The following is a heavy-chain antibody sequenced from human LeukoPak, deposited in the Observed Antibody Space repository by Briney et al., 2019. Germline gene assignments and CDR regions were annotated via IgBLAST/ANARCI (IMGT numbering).Heavy chain of an antibody. CDR1: GYTFTSYD. V-gene: IGHV1-2*02. CDR2: TNPNTGGT. D-gene: IGHD5-24*01. Sequence: ASVKVSCKASGYTFTSYDISWVRQAPGQGLEWMGWTNPNTGGTKYAQKFQGRVTMTRDTSISTAYMELSSLRSDDTAVYFCASVEMATIGFEHWGQGTLVTVSS. CDR3: ASVEMATIGFEH. J-gene: IGHJ4*02.